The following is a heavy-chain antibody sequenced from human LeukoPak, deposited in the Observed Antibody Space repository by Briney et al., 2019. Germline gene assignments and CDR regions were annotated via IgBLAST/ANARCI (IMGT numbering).Heavy chain of an antibody. Sequence: SETLSLTCAVYGGSFSGYYWSLIRQPPGKGLEWIGEINHSGSTNYNPSLKSRVTISVDTSKNQFSLKLSSVTAADTAVYYCASHAYDFWSPYYYGMDVWGQGTTVTVSS. V-gene: IGHV4-34*01. CDR1: GGSFSGYY. CDR2: INHSGST. J-gene: IGHJ6*02. CDR3: ASHAYDFWSPYYYGMDV. D-gene: IGHD3-3*01.